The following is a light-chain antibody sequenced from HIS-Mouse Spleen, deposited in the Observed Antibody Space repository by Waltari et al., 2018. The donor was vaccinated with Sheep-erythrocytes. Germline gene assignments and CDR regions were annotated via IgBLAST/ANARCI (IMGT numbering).Light chain of an antibody. Sequence: QSALTQPASVSGSPGPAITISCTGTSSDVGSYNLVSWYQQHPGKAPKLMIYEGSKRSSGVANRFSGSQSGNTASLTISGLQAEDEADYYCCSYAGSSTPWVFGGGTKLTVL. CDR1: SSDVGSYNL. CDR2: EGS. V-gene: IGLV2-23*01. CDR3: CSYAGSSTPWV. J-gene: IGLJ3*02.